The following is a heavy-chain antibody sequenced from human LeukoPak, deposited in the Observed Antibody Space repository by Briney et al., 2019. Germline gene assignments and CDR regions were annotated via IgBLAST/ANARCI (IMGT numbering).Heavy chain of an antibody. CDR1: GFTFSSYS. V-gene: IGHV3-23*01. J-gene: IGHJ4*02. Sequence: PGGSLRLSCAASGFTFSSYSMSWVRQAPGKGLEWVSGTSDRGDYTYYADSVKGRFTVSRDNSRNTLYLQLNSLRAEDTAVYYCATTPWDYYFDYWGQGTLVTVSS. CDR2: TSDRGDYT. CDR3: ATTPWDYYFDY. D-gene: IGHD2-15*01.